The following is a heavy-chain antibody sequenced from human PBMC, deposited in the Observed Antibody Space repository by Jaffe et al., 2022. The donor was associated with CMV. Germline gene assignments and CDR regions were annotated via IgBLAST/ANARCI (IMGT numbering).Heavy chain of an antibody. D-gene: IGHD3-3*01. V-gene: IGHV3-74*01. CDR1: GFTFSSYW. CDR2: INSDGSST. Sequence: EVQLVESGGGLVQPGGSLRLSCAASGFTFSSYWMHWVRQAPGKGLVWVSRINSDGSSTSYADSVKGRFTISRDNAKNTLYLQMNSLRAEDTAVYYCARDRYYDFWSGSRPYYYYGMDVWGQGTTVTVSS. J-gene: IGHJ6*02. CDR3: ARDRYYDFWSGSRPYYYYGMDV.